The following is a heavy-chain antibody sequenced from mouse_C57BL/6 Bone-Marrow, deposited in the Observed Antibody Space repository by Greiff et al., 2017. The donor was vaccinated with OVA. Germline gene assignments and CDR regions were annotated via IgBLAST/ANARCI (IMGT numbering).Heavy chain of an antibody. CDR3: ARLGEDY. CDR2: IYPGDGDT. J-gene: IGHJ2*01. V-gene: IGHV1-82*01. CDR1: GYAFSSSW. Sequence: QVQLKESGPELVKPGASVKISCKASGYAFSSSWMNWVKQRPGKGLEWIGRIYPGDGDTNYNGKFKGKATLTADKSSSTAYMQLSSLTSEDSAVYFCARLGEDYWGQGTTLTVSS.